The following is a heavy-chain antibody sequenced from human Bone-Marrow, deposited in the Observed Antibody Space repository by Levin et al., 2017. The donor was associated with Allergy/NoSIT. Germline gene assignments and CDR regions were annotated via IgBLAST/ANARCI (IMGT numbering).Heavy chain of an antibody. CDR2: IRSKAYGGTT. J-gene: IGHJ6*03. V-gene: IGHV3-49*04. CDR3: TRVSRYCSSTSCYARYYYDYMDV. D-gene: IGHD2-2*01. Sequence: GGSLRLSCTASGFTFGDYAMSWVRQAPGKGLEWVGFIRSKAYGGTTEYAASVKGRFTISRDDSKSIAYLQMNSLKTEDTAVYYCTRVSRYCSSTSCYARYYYDYMDVWGKGTTVTVSS. CDR1: GFTFGDYA.